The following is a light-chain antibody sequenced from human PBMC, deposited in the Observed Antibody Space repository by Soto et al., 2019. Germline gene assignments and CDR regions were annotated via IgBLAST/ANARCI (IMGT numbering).Light chain of an antibody. J-gene: IGLJ1*01. CDR3: QSYASTLSARYV. Sequence: QSVLTQPPSVSGAPGQRVTISCTGSSSNIGAGYDVHWYQQRPGTAPKLLIFGNINRPSGVADRFSGSKSGTSASLAITGLQAEDEGDDYCQSYASTLSARYVFGTGTKLTVL. CDR1: SSNIGAGYD. V-gene: IGLV1-40*01. CDR2: GNI.